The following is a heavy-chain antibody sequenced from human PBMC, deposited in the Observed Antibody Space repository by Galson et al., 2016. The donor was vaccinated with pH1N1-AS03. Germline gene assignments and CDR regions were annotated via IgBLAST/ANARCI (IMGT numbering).Heavy chain of an antibody. CDR2: ISAGSGDT. CDR3: VREDRYGDFFYFDY. V-gene: IGHV1-18*01. D-gene: IGHD4-17*01. J-gene: IGHJ4*02. Sequence: SVKVSCKASGYTFSSYGISWVRQAPGQGLEWMGWISAGSGDTRYSQKLQGRVTITRETYASTAYMELSSLTSEDTAVYYCVREDRYGDFFYFDYWGQGSLVTVSS. CDR1: GYTFSSYG.